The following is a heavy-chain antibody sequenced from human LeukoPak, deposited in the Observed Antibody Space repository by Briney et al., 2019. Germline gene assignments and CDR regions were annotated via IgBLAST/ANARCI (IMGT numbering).Heavy chain of an antibody. V-gene: IGHV4-59*12. J-gene: IGHJ3*02. D-gene: IGHD3-22*01. CDR1: GGSTSSDY. CDR2: IYYSGET. CDR3: ARGRGYYDAFDT. Sequence: PSGTLSLTCTVSGGSTSSDYWFWIRQSPEKGLEWIGYIYYSGETNYNPPLKSRVTISVDTSKKQFSLRLTSVTAADTAVYYCARGRGYYDAFDTWGQGTMVTVS.